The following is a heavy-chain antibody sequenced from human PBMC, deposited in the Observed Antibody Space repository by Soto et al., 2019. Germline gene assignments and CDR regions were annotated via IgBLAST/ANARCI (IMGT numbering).Heavy chain of an antibody. D-gene: IGHD2-21*01. Sequence: GGSLRLSCAASGFTFSSYGMHWVRQAPGKGLEWVAVISYDGSNKYYADSVKGRFTISRDNSKNTLYLQMNSLRAEDTAVYYCAKDLPAYCGGDCYSPDAFDIWGQGTMVTVSS. CDR1: GFTFSSYG. CDR3: AKDLPAYCGGDCYSPDAFDI. CDR2: ISYDGSNK. J-gene: IGHJ3*02. V-gene: IGHV3-30*18.